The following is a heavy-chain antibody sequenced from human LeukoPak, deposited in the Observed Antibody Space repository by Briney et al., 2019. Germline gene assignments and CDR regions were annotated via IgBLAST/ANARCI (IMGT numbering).Heavy chain of an antibody. Sequence: PGGSLRLSCAASGFTFSSYWMSWVHQAPGKGLEWVANIKQDGSEKSYVDPVKGRFTISRDNAKNSLYLQMNSLRAEVTAVFYCARAAYHYGDYRNWFDPWGQGTLVTVSS. V-gene: IGHV3-7*01. CDR2: IKQDGSEK. CDR3: ARAAYHYGDYRNWFDP. CDR1: GFTFSSYW. J-gene: IGHJ5*02. D-gene: IGHD4-17*01.